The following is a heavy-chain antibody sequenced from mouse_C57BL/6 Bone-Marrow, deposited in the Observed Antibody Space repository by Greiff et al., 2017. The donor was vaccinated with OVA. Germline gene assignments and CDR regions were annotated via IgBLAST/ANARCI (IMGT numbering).Heavy chain of an antibody. CDR3: ASPPFITTVVAPYYAMDY. Sequence: QVQLQQPGAELVKPGASVKLSCKASGYTFTSYWMQWVKQRPGQGLEWIGEIDPSDSYTNYNQKFKGKATLTVDTSSSTAYMQLSSLTSEDSAVYYCASPPFITTVVAPYYAMDYWGQGTSVTVSS. CDR2: IDPSDSYT. CDR1: GYTFTSYW. D-gene: IGHD1-1*01. V-gene: IGHV1-50*01. J-gene: IGHJ4*01.